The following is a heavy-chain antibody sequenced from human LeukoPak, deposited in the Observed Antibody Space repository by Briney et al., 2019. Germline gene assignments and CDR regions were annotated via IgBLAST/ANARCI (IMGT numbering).Heavy chain of an antibody. CDR2: ISYDGSNK. D-gene: IGHD6-13*01. J-gene: IGHJ4*02. CDR1: GFTVSSNY. CDR3: AKDRPLYLAAAGPFDY. Sequence: GGSLRLSCAASGFTVSSNYMSWVRQAPGKGLEWVAVISYDGSNKYYVDSVKGRFTISRDNSKNTLYLQMNSLRAEDTAVYYCAKDRPLYLAAAGPFDYWGQGTLVTVSS. V-gene: IGHV3-30*18.